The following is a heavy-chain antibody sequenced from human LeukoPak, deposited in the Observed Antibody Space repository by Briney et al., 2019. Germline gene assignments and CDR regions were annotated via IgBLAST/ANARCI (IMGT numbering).Heavy chain of an antibody. CDR3: ARRYSGYSGFDP. J-gene: IGHJ5*02. CDR2: IYSGGST. V-gene: IGHV3-53*01. CDR1: GFTVSSNY. D-gene: IGHD5-12*01. Sequence: PGGSLRLSCAASGFTVSSNYMSWVRQAPGKGLEWVSVIYSGGSTYYADSVKGRFTTSRDNAKNSLYLQMNSLRAEDTAVYYCARRYSGYSGFDPWGQGTLVTVSS.